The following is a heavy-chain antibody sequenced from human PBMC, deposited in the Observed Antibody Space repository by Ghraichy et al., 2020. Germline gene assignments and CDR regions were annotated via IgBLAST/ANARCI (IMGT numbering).Heavy chain of an antibody. CDR2: IYYSGST. J-gene: IGHJ4*02. V-gene: IGHV4-39*01. Sequence: SETLSLTCTVSGGSISSSSYYWGWIRQPPGKGLEWIGSIYYSGSTYYNPSLKSRVTISVDTSKNQFSLKLSSVTAADTAVYYCARTQDVWGTTYSCYEYPFDYWGQGTLVTVSS. D-gene: IGHD5-12*01. CDR1: GGSISSSSYY. CDR3: ARTQDVWGTTYSCYEYPFDY.